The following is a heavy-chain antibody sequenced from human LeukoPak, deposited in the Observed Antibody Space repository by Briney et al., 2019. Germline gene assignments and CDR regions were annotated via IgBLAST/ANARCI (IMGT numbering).Heavy chain of an antibody. CDR2: IKSKTDGETT. V-gene: IGHV3-15*01. J-gene: IGHJ4*02. CDR1: GFTFSNAW. D-gene: IGHD3-10*01. CDR3: THTGGSGSYPY. Sequence: PGGSLRLSCAASGFTFSNAWMSWVRQAPGKELEWVGRIKSKTDGETTDYAAPVKGRFTISGDDSKNTLYLQMNSLKTEDTAVYYCTHTGGSGSYPYWGQGTLVTVSS.